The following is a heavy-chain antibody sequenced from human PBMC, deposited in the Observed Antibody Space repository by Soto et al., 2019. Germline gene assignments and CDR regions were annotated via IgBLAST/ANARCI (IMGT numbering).Heavy chain of an antibody. Sequence: GGSLRLSCAAPGFTFSRYTMHWVRQAPGKGLEWMTVISYDGSTKDYADSVKGRFTISRDNSKNTLYLQMNSLRAEDTAVYYCARDLYDSSGYYYVYYHYGMDVWGQGTTVTVSS. V-gene: IGHV3-30-3*01. D-gene: IGHD3-22*01. CDR3: ARDLYDSSGYYYVYYHYGMDV. CDR2: ISYDGSTK. CDR1: GFTFSRYT. J-gene: IGHJ6*02.